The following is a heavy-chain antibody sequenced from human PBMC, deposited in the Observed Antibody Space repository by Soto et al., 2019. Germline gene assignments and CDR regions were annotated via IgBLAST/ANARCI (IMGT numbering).Heavy chain of an antibody. Sequence: QVQLVESGGGLVKPGGSLRLSCAVSGFTFSDYYMTWIRQAPGTGLEWVSYISSSTSHTNYADSVKGRFTISSNNAKNSLFLQMNSLRAEDTAVYYCARGRGAAADYFNFWGQGPLVTVSS. D-gene: IGHD6-13*01. J-gene: IGHJ4*02. V-gene: IGHV3-11*05. CDR2: ISSSTSHT. CDR1: GFTFSDYY. CDR3: ARGRGAAADYFNF.